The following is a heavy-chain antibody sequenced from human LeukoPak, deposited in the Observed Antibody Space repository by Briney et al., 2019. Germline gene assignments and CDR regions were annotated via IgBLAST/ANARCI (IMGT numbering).Heavy chain of an antibody. CDR3: ARRGAVAGYHFYGMDV. CDR2: MHPSDSYT. CDR1: GYSFPSYW. D-gene: IGHD6-19*01. V-gene: IGHV5-10-1*01. J-gene: IGHJ6*02. Sequence: GESLKISCKGSGYSFPSYWISWVRQMPGKGLEWMGRMHPSDSYTNYSPPLQGHVTISADKSISTAYLQWSSLEASDTAIYYCARRGAVAGYHFYGMDVWGQGTTVTVSS.